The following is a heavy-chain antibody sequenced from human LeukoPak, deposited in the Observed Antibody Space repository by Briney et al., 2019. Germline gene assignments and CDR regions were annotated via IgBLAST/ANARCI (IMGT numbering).Heavy chain of an antibody. Sequence: GGSLRLSCAASGFTFSSYSMNWVRQAPGKGLEWVSSISSSSSYIYYADSVKGRFTISRDNAKNSLYLQMNSLRAEDTAVYYCARGENDFWSGYYTAYYYYGMDDWGQGTTVTVSS. CDR1: GFTFSSYS. CDR2: ISSSSSYI. CDR3: ARGENDFWSGYYTAYYYYGMDD. J-gene: IGHJ6*02. V-gene: IGHV3-21*01. D-gene: IGHD3-3*01.